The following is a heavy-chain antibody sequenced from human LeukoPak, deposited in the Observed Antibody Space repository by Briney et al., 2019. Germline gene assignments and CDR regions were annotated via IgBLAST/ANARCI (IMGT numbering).Heavy chain of an antibody. D-gene: IGHD6-13*01. CDR3: ARAPTDNIAAAGTTFDY. CDR2: INHSGST. CDR1: GGSFSGYY. V-gene: IGHV4-34*01. Sequence: KTSETLSLTCAVYGGSFSGYYWSWIRHPPGKGLEWIGEINHSGSTNYNPSLKSRVTISVDTSKNQFSLKLSSVTAADTAVYYCARAPTDNIAAAGTTFDYWGQGTLVTVSS. J-gene: IGHJ4*02.